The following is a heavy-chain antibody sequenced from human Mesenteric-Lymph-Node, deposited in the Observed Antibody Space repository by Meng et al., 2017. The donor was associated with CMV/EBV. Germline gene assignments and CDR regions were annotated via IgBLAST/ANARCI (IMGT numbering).Heavy chain of an antibody. Sequence: TVSSDAISWVRQAPGQGREWMGGISHIFGTANNAQKFQGRVTITADKSTSTAYMELSSLRSEDTAVYYCARGVPYGSGSYSGTVFDYWGQGTLVTVSS. D-gene: IGHD3-10*01. CDR2: ISHIFGTA. J-gene: IGHJ4*02. V-gene: IGHV1-69*06. CDR3: ARGVPYGSGSYSGTVFDY. CDR1: TVSSDA.